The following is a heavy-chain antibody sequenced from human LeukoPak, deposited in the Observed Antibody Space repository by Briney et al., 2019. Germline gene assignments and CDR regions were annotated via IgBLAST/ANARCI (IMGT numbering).Heavy chain of an antibody. V-gene: IGHV4-39*07. D-gene: IGHD2/OR15-2a*01. CDR1: GGSISSSSYY. Sequence: SETLSLTCTVSGGSISSSSYYWGWIRQPPGKGLEWLGSIYYSVSTYYNPSLNSRVTIPVDTSKNQFSLNLSSVPAADTAVYYCAGSRQSMTLSWFDPWGKGTLVTVSS. J-gene: IGHJ5*02. CDR3: AGSRQSMTLSWFDP. CDR2: IYYSVST.